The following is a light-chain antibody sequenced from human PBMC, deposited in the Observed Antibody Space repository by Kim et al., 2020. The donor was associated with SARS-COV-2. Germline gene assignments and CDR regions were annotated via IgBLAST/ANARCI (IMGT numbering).Light chain of an antibody. J-gene: IGLJ3*02. CDR2: GNS. V-gene: IGLV1-40*01. Sequence: QRITISCTGSGSNIGAGYDVHWYQQLPGTAPKLLIYGNSNRPSGVPDRFSDSKSGTSASLAITGLQAEDEADYYCQSYDSSLSGSVFGGGTQLTVL. CDR1: GSNIGAGYD. CDR3: QSYDSSLSGSV.